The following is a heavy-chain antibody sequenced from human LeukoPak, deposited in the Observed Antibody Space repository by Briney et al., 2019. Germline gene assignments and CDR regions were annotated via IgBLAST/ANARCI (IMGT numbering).Heavy chain of an antibody. V-gene: IGHV3-23*01. CDR2: ISGSGGST. D-gene: IGHD6-19*01. Sequence: GGSLRLSCAASGFTFSSYAMSWVRQAPGKGLEWVSAISGSGGSTYYADSVKGRFTISRDNSKNTLYLQMNSPRAEDTAVYYCAKDGQWLVRGWFDPWGQGTLVTVSS. CDR3: AKDGQWLVRGWFDP. CDR1: GFTFSSYA. J-gene: IGHJ5*02.